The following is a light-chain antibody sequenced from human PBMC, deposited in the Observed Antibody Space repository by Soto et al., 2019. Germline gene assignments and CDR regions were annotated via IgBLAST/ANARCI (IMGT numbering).Light chain of an antibody. CDR3: QQDASFPIT. J-gene: IGKJ5*01. V-gene: IGKV1-12*01. Sequence: DIQMTQSPSSVSASVGDTVTITCRASQGVSTWLAWYQQKPGKAPNLLIYTASSLQSGVPSRFSGSGSGTDFTLTINGLQPEDFATYYCQQDASFPITFGRGTRLEIK. CDR2: TAS. CDR1: QGVSTW.